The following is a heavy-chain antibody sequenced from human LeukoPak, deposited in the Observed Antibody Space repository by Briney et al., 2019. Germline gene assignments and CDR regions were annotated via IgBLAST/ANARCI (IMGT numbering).Heavy chain of an antibody. Sequence: GASVKVSCKASGDTFSSYGISWVRQAPGQGLEWMGGIIPIFGTANYAQKFQGRVTITTDESTSTAYMELSSLRSEDTAVYYCARLASGSYAKDYWGQGTLVTVSS. D-gene: IGHD1-26*01. J-gene: IGHJ4*02. CDR3: ARLASGSYAKDY. CDR1: GDTFSSYG. V-gene: IGHV1-69*05. CDR2: IIPIFGTA.